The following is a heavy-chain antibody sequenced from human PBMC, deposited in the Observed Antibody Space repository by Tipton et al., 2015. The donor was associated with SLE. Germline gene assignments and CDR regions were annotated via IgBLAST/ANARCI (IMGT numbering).Heavy chain of an antibody. V-gene: IGHV4-34*12. CDR3: ARVAPTEVFDY. CDR2: IIHSGVT. CDR1: GESFNGYF. D-gene: IGHD1-1*01. J-gene: IGHJ4*02. Sequence: GLVKPSQTLSLTCAVYGESFNGYFWTWIRQPPGKGLEWIAEIIHSGVTNYNPSLRSRVSISVDMSKNQVSLKLSSVTAADTAVYYCARVAPTEVFDYWGQGTLVTVSS.